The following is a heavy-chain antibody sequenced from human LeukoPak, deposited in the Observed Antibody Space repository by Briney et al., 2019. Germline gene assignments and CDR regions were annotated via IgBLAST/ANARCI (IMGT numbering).Heavy chain of an antibody. CDR2: LYSGGST. D-gene: IGHD2-15*01. CDR3: GRDRRIADEVFDC. J-gene: IGHJ4*02. CDR1: GFTVSSNY. Sequence: GRSLRLSCAASGFTVSSNYMSWVRQAPGKGLEWVSVLYSGGSTYYADSVKGRFTISRDNSKNTLYLQMNSLRAGDTGLYYCGRDRRIADEVFDCWSQGTLVTVYS. V-gene: IGHV3-53*01.